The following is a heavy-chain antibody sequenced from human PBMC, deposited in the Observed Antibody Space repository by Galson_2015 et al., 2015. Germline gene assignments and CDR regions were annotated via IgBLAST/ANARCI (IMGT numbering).Heavy chain of an antibody. CDR3: ARAVPAGMESDYYYGMDV. Sequence: SLRLSCAASGFTFSSYAMSWVRQAPGKGLEWVSAISGSGGSTYYADSVKGRFTISRDNSKNTLYLQMNSLRAEDTAVYYCARAVPAGMESDYYYGMDVWGQGTTVTVSS. J-gene: IGHJ6*02. CDR2: ISGSGGST. V-gene: IGHV3-23*01. CDR1: GFTFSSYA. D-gene: IGHD2-2*01.